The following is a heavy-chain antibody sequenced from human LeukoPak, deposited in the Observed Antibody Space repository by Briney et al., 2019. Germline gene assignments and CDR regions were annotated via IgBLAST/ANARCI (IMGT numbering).Heavy chain of an antibody. CDR3: ARDYPVDYYLDV. D-gene: IGHD3-16*02. J-gene: IGHJ6*03. CDR2: INPHSGAT. CDR1: GYTFIDYY. Sequence: ASVKVSCKASGYTFIDYYLHWVRQAPGQGLEWMGWINPHSGATNSARRFQGRVTMTRDTSMGTAYMELSGLRYDDTAVYYCARDYPVDYYLDVWGKGTTVTVSS. V-gene: IGHV1-2*02.